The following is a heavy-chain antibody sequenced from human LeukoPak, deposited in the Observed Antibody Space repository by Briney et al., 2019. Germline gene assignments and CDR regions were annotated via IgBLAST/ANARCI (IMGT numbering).Heavy chain of an antibody. D-gene: IGHD5-12*01. CDR2: INHSGST. Sequence: SETLSPTCTVSGGSISSYYWSWIRQPPGKGLEWIGEINHSGSTNYNPSLKSRVTISVDTSKNQFSLRLTSVTAADTAVYYCARAQGEWLRSIDYWGQGTLVTVSS. CDR3: ARAQGEWLRSIDY. J-gene: IGHJ4*02. CDR1: GGSISSYY. V-gene: IGHV4-34*01.